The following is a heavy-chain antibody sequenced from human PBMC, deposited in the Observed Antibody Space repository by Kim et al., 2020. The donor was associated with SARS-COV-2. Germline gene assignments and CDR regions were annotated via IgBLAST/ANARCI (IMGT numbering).Heavy chain of an antibody. CDR1: GYTFTSYG. CDR2: ISAYNGNT. CDR3: ARDIGGWYREYFQH. J-gene: IGHJ1*01. Sequence: ASVKVSCKASGYTFTSYGISWVRQAPGQGLEWMGWISAYNGNTNYAQKLQGRVTMTTDTSTSTAYMELRSLRSDDTAVYYCARDIGGWYREYFQHWGQGTLVTVSS. V-gene: IGHV1-18*01. D-gene: IGHD6-19*01.